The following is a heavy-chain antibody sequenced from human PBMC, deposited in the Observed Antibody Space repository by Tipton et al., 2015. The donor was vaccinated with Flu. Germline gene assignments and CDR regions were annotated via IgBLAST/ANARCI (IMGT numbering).Heavy chain of an antibody. CDR2: IYHSGST. J-gene: IGHJ4*02. V-gene: IGHV4-38-2*01. D-gene: IGHD3-22*01. CDR3: ARALNYYDSSGPPQNEFDY. CDR1: GYSISSGYY. Sequence: LRLSCAVSGYSISSGYYWGWIRQPPGKGLEWIGSIYHSGSTYYNPSLKSRVTISVDTSKNQFSLKLSSVTAADTAVYYCARALNYYDSSGPPQNEFDYWGQGTLVTVSS.